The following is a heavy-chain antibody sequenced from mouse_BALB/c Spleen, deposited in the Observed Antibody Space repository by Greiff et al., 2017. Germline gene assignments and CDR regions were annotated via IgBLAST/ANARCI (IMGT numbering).Heavy chain of an antibody. Sequence: EVQLQQSGTVLARPGASVKMSCKASGYTFTSYWMHWVKQRPGPGLEWIGAIYPGNSDTSYNQKFKGKAKLTAVTSTSTAYMELSSLTNEDSAVYYCTRLGAYEYDEGYWGQGTTLTVSS. V-gene: IGHV1-5*01. J-gene: IGHJ2*01. CDR2: IYPGNSDT. CDR3: TRLGAYEYDEGY. CDR1: GYTFTSYW. D-gene: IGHD2-4*01.